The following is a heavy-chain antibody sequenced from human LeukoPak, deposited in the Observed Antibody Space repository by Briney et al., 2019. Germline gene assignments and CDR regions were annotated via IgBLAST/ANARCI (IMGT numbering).Heavy chain of an antibody. CDR1: GFTFNYYA. CDR2: ITNLGVGS. V-gene: IGHV3-23*01. CDR3: ARKSSISTSHPEDC. Sequence: TGGSLRLSCAASGFTFNYYATTWVRQAPGKGLQWVSSITNLGVGSYYADSVKGRFTIYRDNSKNTLYLQMNSLRVEDTAVYYCARKSSISTSHPEDCCGQGTLVTVSS. D-gene: IGHD1-26*01. J-gene: IGHJ4*02.